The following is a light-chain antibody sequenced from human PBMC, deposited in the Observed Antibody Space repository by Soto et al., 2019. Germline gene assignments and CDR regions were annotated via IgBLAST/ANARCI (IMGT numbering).Light chain of an antibody. CDR1: QSFTMW. CDR2: KTS. J-gene: IGKJ1*01. V-gene: IGKV1-5*03. Sequence: DIHMTQSPSTLSASIGDRVTITCRASQSFTMWLAWYQQKPEKAPNLLIYKTSSLESGVPSRFSDSGSGTEFTLTISSLQPDEFATYYCQHWTDYSWTFGQGTKVEVK. CDR3: QHWTDYSWT.